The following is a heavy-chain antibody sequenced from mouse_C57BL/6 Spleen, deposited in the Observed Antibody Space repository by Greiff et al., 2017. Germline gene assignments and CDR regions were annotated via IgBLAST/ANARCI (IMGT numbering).Heavy chain of an antibody. CDR1: GYTFTNYW. CDR3: ARSPGNYFDY. D-gene: IGHD1-1*02. V-gene: IGHV1-63*01. CDR2: IYPGGGYT. J-gene: IGHJ2*01. Sequence: VQLQQSGAELVRPGTSVKMSCKASGYTFTNYWIGWAKQRPGHGLEWIGDIYPGGGYTNYNEKFKGKATLTADKSSSTAYMQFSSLTSEDSAIYYCARSPGNYFDYWGQGTTLTVSS.